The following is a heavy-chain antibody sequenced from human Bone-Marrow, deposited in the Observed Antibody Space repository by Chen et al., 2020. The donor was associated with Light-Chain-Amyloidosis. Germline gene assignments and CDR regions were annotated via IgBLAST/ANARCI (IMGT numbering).Heavy chain of an antibody. J-gene: IGHJ4*02. Sequence: DVQLVESGGGLVQSGGSLRLSCAASGFIFSNYWMTWVRQAPGTGLEWVANIEQDGIGKNYVDAAKGRFPIYRDIAKNSPYLQMNGLGAEDTAVYYCASRYCSSDRCRCSRWVCFDCLGQGTTVTVSS. D-gene: IGHD2-8*02. CDR1: GFIFSNYW. V-gene: IGHV3-7*03. CDR2: IEQDGIGK. CDR3: ASRYCSSDRCRCSRWVCFDC.